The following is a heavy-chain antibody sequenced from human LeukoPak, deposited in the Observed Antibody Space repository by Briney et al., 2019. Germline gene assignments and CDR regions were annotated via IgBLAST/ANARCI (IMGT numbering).Heavy chain of an antibody. CDR3: ARLRPYYYYYMDV. J-gene: IGHJ6*03. Sequence: PSETLSLTXAVYGGSFSGYYWSWIRQPPGKGLEWIGEINHSGSTNYNPSLKSRVTISVDTSKNQFSLKLSSVTAADTAVYYCARLRPYYYYYMDVWGKGTTVTVSS. CDR1: GGSFSGYY. V-gene: IGHV4-34*01. CDR2: INHSGST.